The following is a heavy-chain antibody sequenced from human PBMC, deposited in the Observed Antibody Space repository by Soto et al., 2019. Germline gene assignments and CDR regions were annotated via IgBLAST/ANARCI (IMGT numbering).Heavy chain of an antibody. CDR2: MNPNSGDT. J-gene: IGHJ4*02. Sequence: QVQLVQSGAEVKKPGASVKVSCKASGYTFTNDDINWVRQATGQGLEWMGWMNPNSGDTGYAQKFQGRITMTRDTSISTAYMGLSSLTAEDTAVYYCARGPESSGCPDWGQGTLVTVSS. CDR3: ARGPESSGCPD. D-gene: IGHD6-19*01. V-gene: IGHV1-8*01. CDR1: GYTFTNDD.